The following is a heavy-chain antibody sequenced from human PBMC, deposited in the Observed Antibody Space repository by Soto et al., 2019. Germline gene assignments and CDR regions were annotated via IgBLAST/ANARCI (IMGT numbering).Heavy chain of an antibody. D-gene: IGHD6-13*01. V-gene: IGHV3-64*01. CDR2: ISNNGAHT. J-gene: IGHJ6*03. Sequence: EAQLVESGGGLVQPGGSLRLSCAASGFTFSNYEMHWVRQAPGKGLEYVSGISNNGAHTDYAKSVKGRFTISIDNSENTLYLQMGSLRAEDMALYYCARRGYGSRWPNDYMYVWGKGTTVTVSS. CDR3: ARRGYGSRWPNDYMYV. CDR1: GFTFSNYE.